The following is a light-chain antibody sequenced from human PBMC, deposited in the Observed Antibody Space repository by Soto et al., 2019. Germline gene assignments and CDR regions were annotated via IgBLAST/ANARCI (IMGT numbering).Light chain of an antibody. Sequence: EIVLTQSPATLSLSPGERATLSCRASQSVSSYLAWYQQKPGQAPRLLIYDASNRATGIPARFSGSGSGTDFTLTISSLEPEDFAVYYCQQYYNSPLTVGGGTKVEIK. CDR2: DAS. V-gene: IGKV3-11*01. J-gene: IGKJ4*01. CDR1: QSVSSY. CDR3: QQYYNSPLT.